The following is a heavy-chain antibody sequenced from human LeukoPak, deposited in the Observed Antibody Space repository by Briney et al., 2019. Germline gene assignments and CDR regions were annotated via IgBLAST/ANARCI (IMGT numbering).Heavy chain of an antibody. CDR3: ARTHGYSGYDDDAFDI. V-gene: IGHV1-18*01. CDR1: GYTFTSYG. D-gene: IGHD5-12*01. Sequence: GASVKVSCKASGYTFTSYGISWVRQAPGQGLEWMGWISAYNGNTNYAQKLQGRVTMTTDTSTSTAYMELRSLRSDDTAVYYCARTHGYSGYDDDAFDIWGQGTMVTVSS. CDR2: ISAYNGNT. J-gene: IGHJ3*02.